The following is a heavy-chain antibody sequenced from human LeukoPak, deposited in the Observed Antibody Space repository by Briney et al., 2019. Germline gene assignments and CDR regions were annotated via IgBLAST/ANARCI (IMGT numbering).Heavy chain of an antibody. V-gene: IGHV6-1*01. J-gene: IGHJ4*02. D-gene: IGHD5-18*01. CDR1: GDSVSSNKAA. CDR3: ARVLDTPNSYYFDY. Sequence: SQTLSLTCAISGDSVSSNKAAWTWIRQSPSRGLEWLGRTYYRSKWYNDYAVSVRSRITINPDTSKNQFSLHLNSVTPEDTAVYYCARVLDTPNSYYFDYWGQGTLLTVSS. CDR2: TYYRSKWYN.